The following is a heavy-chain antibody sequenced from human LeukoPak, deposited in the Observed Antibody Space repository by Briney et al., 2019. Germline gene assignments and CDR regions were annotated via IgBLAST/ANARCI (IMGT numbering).Heavy chain of an antibody. Sequence: PSETLSLTCTVSGGSISSSSYYWGWIRQPPGKGLEWIGSICYSGSTYYNPSLKSRVTISVDTSKNQFSLKLSSVTAADTAVYYCARHGSDYYDWYYFDYWGQGTLVTVSS. CDR3: ARHGSDYYDWYYFDY. J-gene: IGHJ4*02. CDR1: GGSISSSSYY. V-gene: IGHV4-39*01. D-gene: IGHD3-22*01. CDR2: ICYSGST.